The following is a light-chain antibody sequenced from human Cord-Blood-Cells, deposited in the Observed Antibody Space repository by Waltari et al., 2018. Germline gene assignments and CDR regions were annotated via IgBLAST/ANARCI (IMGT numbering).Light chain of an antibody. CDR1: RSDVGGYNY. J-gene: IGLJ2*01. V-gene: IGLV2-8*01. CDR3: SSYAGSNIVV. CDR2: EVS. Sequence: QSALTQPPSASGSPGQSVTISCTGTRSDVGGYNYVPWYQQHPGKAPKRMIYEVSKRPSGVPDRFSGSKAGNTASLTVSGLQAEDEADYYCSSYAGSNIVVFGGGTKLTVL.